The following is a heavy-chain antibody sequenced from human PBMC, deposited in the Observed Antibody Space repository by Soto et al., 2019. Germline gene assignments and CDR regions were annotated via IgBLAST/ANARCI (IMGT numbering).Heavy chain of an antibody. D-gene: IGHD3-3*01. CDR2: ISGSGGST. V-gene: IGHV3-23*01. Sequence: VGSLRLSCAASGFTFSSYAMSWVRQAPGKGLEWVSAISGSGGSTYYADSVKGRFTISRDNSKNTLYLQMNSLRAEDTAVYYCAKLRLSSDFWSGYYPGLGRFDPWGQGTLVTVSS. CDR3: AKLRLSSDFWSGYYPGLGRFDP. CDR1: GFTFSSYA. J-gene: IGHJ5*02.